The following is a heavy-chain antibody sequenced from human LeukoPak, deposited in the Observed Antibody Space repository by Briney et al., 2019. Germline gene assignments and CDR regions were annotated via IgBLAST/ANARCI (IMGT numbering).Heavy chain of an antibody. Sequence: PSETLSLTCTVSGGSISSYYWSWIRQPVGKGLEWIGRIYPSGSTSYNPSLKGRVTMSVDMSKNQFSLRLSSVTAADTAVYYCATRRVGSGYYYAAYYYYYMDVWGKGTTVTVSS. CDR2: IYPSGST. J-gene: IGHJ6*03. V-gene: IGHV4-4*07. D-gene: IGHD3-22*01. CDR1: GGSISSYY. CDR3: ATRRVGSGYYYAAYYYYYMDV.